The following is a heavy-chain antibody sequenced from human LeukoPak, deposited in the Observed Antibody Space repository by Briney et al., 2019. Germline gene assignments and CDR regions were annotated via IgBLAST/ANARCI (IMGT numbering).Heavy chain of an antibody. D-gene: IGHD3-22*01. Sequence: GGSLRLSCAASGFTFSSYSRNWVRQAPGKGLEWVSSISSSSSYIYYADSVKGRFTISRDNAKNSLYLQMNSLRAEDTAVYYCARDSKAMIVVVTRFDYWGQGTLVTVSS. CDR1: GFTFSSYS. V-gene: IGHV3-21*01. CDR2: ISSSSSYI. CDR3: ARDSKAMIVVVTRFDY. J-gene: IGHJ4*02.